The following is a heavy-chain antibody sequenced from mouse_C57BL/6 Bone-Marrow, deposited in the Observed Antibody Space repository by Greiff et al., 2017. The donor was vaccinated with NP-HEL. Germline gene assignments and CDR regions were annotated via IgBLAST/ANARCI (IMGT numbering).Heavy chain of an antibody. D-gene: IGHD2-4*01. Sequence: EVPLQPSGPALAKPGASVQISCKASGYSFTDYNMNWVKQSNGKSLEWIGVINPNYGTTSYNQKFKGKATLTVDQSSSTAYMQLNSLTSEDSAVYYCARSYYYDYDWFAYWGQGTLVTVSA. CDR2: INPNYGTT. V-gene: IGHV1-39*01. J-gene: IGHJ3*01. CDR1: GYSFTDYN. CDR3: ARSYYYDYDWFAY.